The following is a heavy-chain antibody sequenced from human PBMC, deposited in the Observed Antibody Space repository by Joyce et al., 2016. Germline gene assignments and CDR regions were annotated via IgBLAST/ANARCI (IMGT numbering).Heavy chain of an antibody. CDR2: INDSGST. Sequence: QVQLQQWGAGLLKPSETLSLTCAVYGGSFSGYYWSWIRQPPGKGLEWIGEINDSGSTNYNPSLKSRGTISVETSKNQFALKLSSVTAADTAVYYCASLNYYDSSGYYYFDYWGQGTLVTVSS. CDR3: ASLNYYDSSGYYYFDY. V-gene: IGHV4-34*01. D-gene: IGHD3-22*01. J-gene: IGHJ4*02. CDR1: GGSFSGYY.